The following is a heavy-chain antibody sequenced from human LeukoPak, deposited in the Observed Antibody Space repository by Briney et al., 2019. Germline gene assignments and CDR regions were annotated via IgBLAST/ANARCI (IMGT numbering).Heavy chain of an antibody. CDR2: VNDRGST. CDR1: GGSFSGHY. CDR3: AACVVSGRFGYYYYYMDV. Sequence: SETLSLTCAVYGGSFSGHYWAWIRQPPGKGLQWIGEVNDRGSTNYNPSLKSRLTISEDKSKKQFSLRLPSVTAADTAVYYCAACVVSGRFGYYYYYMDVWGKGTTVTVSS. J-gene: IGHJ6*03. D-gene: IGHD3-16*01. V-gene: IGHV4-34*01.